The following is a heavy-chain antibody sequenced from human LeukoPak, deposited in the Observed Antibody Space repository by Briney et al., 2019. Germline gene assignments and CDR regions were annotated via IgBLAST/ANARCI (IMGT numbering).Heavy chain of an antibody. CDR3: ARVKQWLVRFNWFDP. CDR2: IYHSGST. J-gene: IGHJ5*02. V-gene: IGHV4-38-2*02. CDR1: GYSISSGYY. Sequence: SETLSLTCTVSGYSISSGYYWGWIRQPPGKGLEWIGSIYHSGSTYYNPSLKSRVTISVDTSKNQFSLKLSSVTAADTAVYYCARVKQWLVRFNWFDPWGQGTLVTVSS. D-gene: IGHD6-19*01.